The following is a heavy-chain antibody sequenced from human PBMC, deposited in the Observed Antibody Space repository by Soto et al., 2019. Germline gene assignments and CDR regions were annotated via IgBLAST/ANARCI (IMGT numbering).Heavy chain of an antibody. Sequence: GASVKVSCKASGYSFTNNDVSWVRQATGQGPEWMGWMNPGSGDTGYAQKFQGRVTMTRDISIATAYMELSSLRSDDTAIYYCARMATFGSLNWFDPWGQGTLVTVSS. V-gene: IGHV1-8*01. CDR3: ARMATFGSLNWFDP. D-gene: IGHD3-16*01. CDR2: MNPGSGDT. CDR1: GYSFTNND. J-gene: IGHJ5*02.